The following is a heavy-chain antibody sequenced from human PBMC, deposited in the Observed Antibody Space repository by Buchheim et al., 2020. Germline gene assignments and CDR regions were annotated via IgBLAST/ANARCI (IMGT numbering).Heavy chain of an antibody. D-gene: IGHD5-24*01. CDR3: ARHVGRMEMATHPLDY. V-gene: IGHV4-39*01. J-gene: IGHJ4*02. Sequence: QLQLQESGPGLVKPSETLSLTCTVSGGSISSSSYYWGWIRQPPGKGLEWIGSIYYSGSTYYNPSLKSRVTISVDTSKNQFSLKLSSVTAADTAVYYCARHVGRMEMATHPLDYWGQGTL. CDR1: GGSISSSSYY. CDR2: IYYSGST.